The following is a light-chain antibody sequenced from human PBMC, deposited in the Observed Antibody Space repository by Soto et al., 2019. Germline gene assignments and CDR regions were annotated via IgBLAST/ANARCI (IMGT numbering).Light chain of an antibody. Sequence: DIVMTQSPATLSVSPGEGAALSCRASRGVGTNLAWFQQKPGQAPRLLIYGASNRATGVPARFSGSGSGTEFTLTISSLQSEDFAVYYCQQYNNWPLTFGPGTRLEIK. V-gene: IGKV3-15*01. CDR2: GAS. J-gene: IGKJ5*01. CDR1: RGVGTN. CDR3: QQYNNWPLT.